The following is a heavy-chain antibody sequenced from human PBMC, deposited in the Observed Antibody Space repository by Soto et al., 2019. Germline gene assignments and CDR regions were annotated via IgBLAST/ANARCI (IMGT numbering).Heavy chain of an antibody. Sequence: QVHLQQWGAGLLKPSETLSLTCAVYGGSFSGYYWSWIRQPPGKGLEWIGEINNGGSSNYNPSLKSPDSMSVGTSNNQFSLKLTSVTDADTAVYYCARGQGYGYKQNWYFDHGSRGILVTDSS. CDR3: ARGQGYGYKQNWYFDH. J-gene: IGHJ2*01. V-gene: IGHV4-34*01. CDR2: INNGGSS. CDR1: GGSFSGYY. D-gene: IGHD5-12*01.